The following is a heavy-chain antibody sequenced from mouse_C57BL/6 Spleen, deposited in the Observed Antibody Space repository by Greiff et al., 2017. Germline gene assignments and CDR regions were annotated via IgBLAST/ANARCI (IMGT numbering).Heavy chain of an antibody. CDR3: TRGDNSYAGFAY. CDR1: YFDFMASA. J-gene: IGHJ2*02. D-gene: IGHD3-3*01. Sequence: LKQSGAELVRPGASVKLSCKASYFDFMASAMHWVKQRPGHGLEWIGSFTMYSDATEYSENFKGKATLTANTSSRTAYMELSSLTSEDSAVYYCTRGDNSYAGFAYWVHGTSLTVSS. CDR2: FTMYSDAT. V-gene: IGHV1-49*01.